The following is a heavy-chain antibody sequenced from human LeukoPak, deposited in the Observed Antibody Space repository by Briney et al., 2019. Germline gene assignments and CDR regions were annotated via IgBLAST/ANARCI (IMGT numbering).Heavy chain of an antibody. D-gene: IGHD2-8*01. Sequence: GGSLRLSCAASGFTFSSYAMSWVRQAPGEGLEWVSAISGSGGSTYYADSVKGRFTISRDNSKNTLYLQMNSLRAEDTAVYYCAKGMVYAANENWFDPWGQGTLVTVSS. CDR3: AKGMVYAANENWFDP. CDR2: ISGSGGST. V-gene: IGHV3-23*01. J-gene: IGHJ5*02. CDR1: GFTFSSYA.